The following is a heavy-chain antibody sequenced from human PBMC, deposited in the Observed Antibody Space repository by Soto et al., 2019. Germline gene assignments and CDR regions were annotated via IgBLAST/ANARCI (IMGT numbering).Heavy chain of an antibody. CDR2: INHSGST. Sequence: SETLSLTCAVYGGSFSGYYWSWIRQPPGKGLEWIGEINHSGSTNYNPSIKRRITISVDTSKNQFSLKLRSVTAADTAVYYCASSKYDFPTYYYYYMDVWGKGTTVT. J-gene: IGHJ6*03. D-gene: IGHD3-3*01. V-gene: IGHV4-34*01. CDR1: GGSFSGYY. CDR3: ASSKYDFPTYYYYYMDV.